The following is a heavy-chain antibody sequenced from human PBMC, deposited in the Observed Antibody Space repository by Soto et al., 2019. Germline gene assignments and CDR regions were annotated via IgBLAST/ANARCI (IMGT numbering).Heavy chain of an antibody. D-gene: IGHD6-19*01. CDR1: GYTFTSYG. J-gene: IGHJ6*02. CDR2: ISAYNGNT. V-gene: IGHV1-18*01. CDR3: ARDLIMEGVAVATYYYYYYGMDV. Sequence: ASVKVSCKASGYTFTSYGISWVRQAPGQGLEWMGWISAYNGNTNYAQKLQGRVTMTTDTSTSTAYMELRSLRSDDTAVYYCARDLIMEGVAVATYYYYYYGMDVWGQGTTVTVSS.